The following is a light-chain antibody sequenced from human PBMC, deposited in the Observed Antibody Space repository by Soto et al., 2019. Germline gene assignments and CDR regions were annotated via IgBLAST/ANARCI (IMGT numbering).Light chain of an antibody. CDR3: CAYAANGNFL. J-gene: IGLJ2*01. Sequence: QSALTQPASVSGSPGQSITISCTGTASDVGSYKFVSWYQHLPDKAPKLIIFEVSERPSGISDRFSGSKSGNTASLTISGLQAEDEADYYCCAYAANGNFLFGGGTKLTVL. CDR1: ASDVGSYKF. V-gene: IGLV2-23*02. CDR2: EVS.